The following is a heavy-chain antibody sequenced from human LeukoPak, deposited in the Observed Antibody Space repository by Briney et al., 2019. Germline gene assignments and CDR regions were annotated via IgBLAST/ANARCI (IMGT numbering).Heavy chain of an antibody. D-gene: IGHD3-22*01. Sequence: SETLSLTCTVSGASIASGEYYCSWIRQPPGKGLEWIGYVTYTGITNYNPSLSSRVSTSVDTSKNQFSLNLRSVTAADTAVYYCAKDLYDGSAYFLGNDYWGQGTLVTVSS. CDR1: GASIASGEYY. CDR3: AKDLYDGSAYFLGNDY. V-gene: IGHV4-30-4*01. J-gene: IGHJ4*02. CDR2: VTYTGIT.